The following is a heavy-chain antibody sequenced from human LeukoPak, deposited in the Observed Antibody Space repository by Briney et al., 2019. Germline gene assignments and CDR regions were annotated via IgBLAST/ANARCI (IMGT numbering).Heavy chain of an antibody. CDR1: GGSISSSNW. J-gene: IGHJ4*02. CDR2: IYHSGST. D-gene: IGHD3-22*01. V-gene: IGHV4-4*02. Sequence: SETLSLTCAVSGGSISSSNWWSWVRQPPGKGLEWIGEIYHSGSTNYNPSLKSRVTISVDTSKNQFSLKLSSVTAADTAVYYCARRYYDSSGYDYWGQGTLVTVSS. CDR3: ARRYYDSSGYDY.